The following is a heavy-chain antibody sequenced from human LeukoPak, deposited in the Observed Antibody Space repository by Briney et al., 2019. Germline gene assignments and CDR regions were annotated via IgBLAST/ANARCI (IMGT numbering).Heavy chain of an antibody. CDR3: ARGVVVPAATVKPTRNYYYYMDV. CDR2: IIPILGIA. D-gene: IGHD2-2*01. J-gene: IGHJ6*03. V-gene: IGHV1-69*02. Sequence: ASVKVSCKASVGTFSSYTISWVRQAPGQGLEWMGRIIPILGIANYAQKFQGRVTITADKSPSTAYMELSSLRSEDTAVYYCARGVVVPAATVKPTRNYYYYMDVWGKGTTVTVSS. CDR1: VGTFSSYT.